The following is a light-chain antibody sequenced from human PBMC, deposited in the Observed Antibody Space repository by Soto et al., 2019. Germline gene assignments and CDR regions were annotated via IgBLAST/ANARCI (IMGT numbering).Light chain of an antibody. CDR2: ENN. J-gene: IGLJ2*01. Sequence: QSVLTQPPSVSAASGQRVTISCSGSRSNIGNNYVSWYQQLPGTAPKLLIYENNKRPSGIPDRFSGSKSGTSATLGITGLKTEDEADYYCGTWDSSLSAGVFGGGTKLTVL. V-gene: IGLV1-51*02. CDR1: RSNIGNNY. CDR3: GTWDSSLSAGV.